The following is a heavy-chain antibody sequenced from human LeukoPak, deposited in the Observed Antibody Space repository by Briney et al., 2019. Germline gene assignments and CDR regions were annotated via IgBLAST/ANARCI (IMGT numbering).Heavy chain of an antibody. J-gene: IGHJ4*02. CDR2: VRSDGNHK. V-gene: IGHV3-30*02. Sequence: GRSLRLSCAPSEFTFSNYGMHWVRQAPGKGLEWVAFVRSDGNHKYYADSVKGRFTISRDNSKNTLYLQMTSLRVEDTAIYYCATSGLDYWGQGSLVTVSS. CDR1: EFTFSNYG. CDR3: ATSGLDY.